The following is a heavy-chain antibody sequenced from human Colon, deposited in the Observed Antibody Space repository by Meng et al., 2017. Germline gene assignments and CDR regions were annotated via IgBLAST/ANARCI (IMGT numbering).Heavy chain of an antibody. V-gene: IGHV3-7*01. CDR3: ARRRGSGSFDY. CDR2: INLDGSEK. Sequence: GESLKISCAASGFTFSSYWMSWVRQAPGKGLEWVANINLDGSEKYYVDSVKGRFTISRDNAKNSLSLQMNSLRAEDTAVYYCARRRGSGSFDYWAQGTLVTVSS. CDR1: GFTFSSYW. J-gene: IGHJ4*02. D-gene: IGHD3-10*01.